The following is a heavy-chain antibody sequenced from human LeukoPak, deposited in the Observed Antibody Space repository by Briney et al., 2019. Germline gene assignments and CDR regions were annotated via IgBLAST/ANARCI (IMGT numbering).Heavy chain of an antibody. Sequence: GGSLRLSCTVSGFTFSSYAMSWVRQAPGKGLEWVANVKQDGSGEYYVDSVKGRFTISRDSAKNSLYLQMNSLRAEDTAVYYCARGDFDCWGQGTLVTVSS. CDR3: ARGDFDC. J-gene: IGHJ4*02. CDR2: VKQDGSGE. V-gene: IGHV3-7*03. CDR1: GFTFSSYA.